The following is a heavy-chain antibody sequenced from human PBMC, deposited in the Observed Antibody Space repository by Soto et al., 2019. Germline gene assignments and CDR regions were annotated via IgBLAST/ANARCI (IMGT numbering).Heavy chain of an antibody. CDR2: ISGSDDST. CDR3: AKERSDHRIAAAAIDY. J-gene: IGHJ4*02. Sequence: GGSLRLSCAASGFTFSSYAMSWVRQAPGKGLEWVSVISGSDDSTYYADSVKGRFTISRDNSKNTLYLQINSLRAEDTAVYYCAKERSDHRIAAAAIDYWGQGAQVTVSS. D-gene: IGHD6-25*01. V-gene: IGHV3-23*01. CDR1: GFTFSSYA.